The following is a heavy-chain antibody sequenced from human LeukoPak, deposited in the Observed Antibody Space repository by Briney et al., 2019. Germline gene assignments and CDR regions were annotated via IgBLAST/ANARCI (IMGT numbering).Heavy chain of an antibody. Sequence: PSETLSLTCAVSGGSISSSTWWSWVRQPPGKGLEWIGEIYHNGSTNYNPSLKSRVTISVDTSKNQFSLKLSSVTAADTAVYYCARGVPKTSYYYYYMDVWGKGTTVTVSS. CDR2: IYHNGST. J-gene: IGHJ6*03. D-gene: IGHD4-11*01. CDR1: GGSISSSTW. CDR3: ARGVPKTSYYYYYMDV. V-gene: IGHV4-4*02.